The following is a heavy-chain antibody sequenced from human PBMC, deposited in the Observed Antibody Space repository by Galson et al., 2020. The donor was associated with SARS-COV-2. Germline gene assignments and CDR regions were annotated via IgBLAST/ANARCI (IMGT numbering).Heavy chain of an antibody. CDR3: ARGEYNWNGFGNWFDP. CDR2: TYYSGST. Sequence: SETLSLTCTVSGGSISSGGYYWSWIRQHPGKGLEWIGYTYYSGSTYYNPSLKSRVTISVDTSKNQFSLKLSSVTAADTAVYYCARGEYNWNGFGNWFDPWGQGTLVTVSS. V-gene: IGHV4-31*03. J-gene: IGHJ5*02. D-gene: IGHD1-20*01. CDR1: GGSISSGGYY.